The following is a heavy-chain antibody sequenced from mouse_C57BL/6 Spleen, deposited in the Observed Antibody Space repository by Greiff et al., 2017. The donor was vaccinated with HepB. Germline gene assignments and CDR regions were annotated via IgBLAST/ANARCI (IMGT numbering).Heavy chain of an antibody. CDR3: AKEGLYDGYYGFFAY. CDR1: GYAFSSYW. V-gene: IGHV1-80*01. D-gene: IGHD2-3*01. J-gene: IGHJ3*01. Sequence: QVQLQQSGAELVKPGASVKISCKASGYAFSSYWMNWVKQRPGKGLEWIGQIYPGDGDTNYNGKFKGKATLTADKSSSTAYMQLSSLTSEDSAVYFCAKEGLYDGYYGFFAYWGQGTLVTVSA. CDR2: IYPGDGDT.